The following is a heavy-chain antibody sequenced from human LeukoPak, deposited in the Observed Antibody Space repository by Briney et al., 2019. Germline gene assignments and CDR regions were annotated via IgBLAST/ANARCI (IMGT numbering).Heavy chain of an antibody. J-gene: IGHJ4*02. CDR2: RSHDGGIE. D-gene: IGHD3-22*01. V-gene: IGHV3-30-3*01. CDR1: GFPFSRYA. Sequence: GGSLRLSCAASGFPFSRYAVHWVRQAPGKGLEWVALRSHDGGIEDYADSVKGRFTISRDNSRNTLYLQMNSLKPEDTAVYYCASSNEFYYDTSTYVDYCGQGTLVTVSS. CDR3: ASSNEFYYDTSTYVDY.